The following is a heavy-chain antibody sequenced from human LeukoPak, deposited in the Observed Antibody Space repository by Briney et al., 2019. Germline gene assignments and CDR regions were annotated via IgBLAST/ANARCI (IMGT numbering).Heavy chain of an antibody. Sequence: GGSLRLSCAASGFTFNNFAMSWVRQAPGKGLEWLSYISGPGTTTKYADSVKGRFTISRDNDKNSLYLQMNSLRAEDTAVYYCARDWIWGQGTMVTVSS. CDR2: ISGPGTTT. V-gene: IGHV3-48*01. CDR3: ARDWI. J-gene: IGHJ3*02. CDR1: GFTFNNFA.